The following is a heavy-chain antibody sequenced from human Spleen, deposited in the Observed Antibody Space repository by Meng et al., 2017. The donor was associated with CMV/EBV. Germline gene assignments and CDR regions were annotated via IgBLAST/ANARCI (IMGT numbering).Heavy chain of an antibody. CDR1: GVSTTSSSYF. J-gene: IGHJ6*02. Sequence: SEILSLTCSVSGVSTTSSSYFWGWIRQPPGKGLEWIGSTYYSGNTYYNPSLKSRVTISLDTSKNQFSLKLTSVTAADTAVYYCARDRGSSPFYFYGMDVWGQGTTVTVSS. CDR2: TYYSGNT. V-gene: IGHV4-39*07. CDR3: ARDRGSSPFYFYGMDV. D-gene: IGHD3-10*01.